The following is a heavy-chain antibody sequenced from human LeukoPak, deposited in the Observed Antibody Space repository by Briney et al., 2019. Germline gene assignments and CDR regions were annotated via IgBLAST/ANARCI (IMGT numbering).Heavy chain of an antibody. J-gene: IGHJ3*02. Sequence: PSGTLSLTCTVSGGSISSYYWSWIRQPPGKGLEWIGYIYYSGSTNYNPSLKSRVTISVDTSKNQFSLKLSSVTAADTAVYYCARDFNYDSSGYYYRGGAFDIWGQGTMVTVSS. CDR2: IYYSGST. D-gene: IGHD3-22*01. CDR3: ARDFNYDSSGYYYRGGAFDI. CDR1: GGSISSYY. V-gene: IGHV4-59*01.